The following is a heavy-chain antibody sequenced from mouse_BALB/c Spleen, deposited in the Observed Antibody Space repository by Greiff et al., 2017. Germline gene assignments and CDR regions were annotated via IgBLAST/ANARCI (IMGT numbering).Heavy chain of an antibody. J-gene: IGHJ4*01. CDR1: GFTFSSYG. V-gene: IGHV5-6*01. Sequence: EVKVVESGGDLVKPGGSLKLSCAASGFTFSSYGMSWVRQTPDKRLEWVATISSGGSYTYYPDSVKGRFTISRDNAKNTLYLQMSSLKSEDTATYYCARPERGAMDYWGQGTSVTVSS. CDR2: ISSGGSYT. CDR3: ARPERGAMDY.